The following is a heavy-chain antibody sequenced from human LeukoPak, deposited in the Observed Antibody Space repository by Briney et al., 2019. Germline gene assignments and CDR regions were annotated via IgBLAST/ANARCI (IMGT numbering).Heavy chain of an antibody. V-gene: IGHV3-23*01. J-gene: IGHJ4*02. CDR3: ARHGSDGCYTGIDY. D-gene: IGHD5-24*01. CDR1: GFTFSRYA. Sequence: PGGSLRLSCAASGFTFSRYAMTWVRQAPGKGLEWVSSISNSGGSTYDADSVKGRFTISRDNFKNTLYLQMNSLRPEDTAVYYCARHGSDGCYTGIDYWGQGTLVTVSS. CDR2: ISNSGGST.